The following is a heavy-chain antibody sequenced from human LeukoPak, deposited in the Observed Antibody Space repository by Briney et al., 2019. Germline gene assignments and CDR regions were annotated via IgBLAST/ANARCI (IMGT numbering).Heavy chain of an antibody. CDR2: IIPILGIA. V-gene: IGHV1-69*04. CDR1: GGTFSSYA. CDR3: ASIGLYTAIFDY. D-gene: IGHD5-18*01. Sequence: SVKVSCKASGGTFSSYAISWVRQAPGQGLEWMGRIIPILGIANYARKFQGRVTITADKSTSTAYMELSSLRSEDTAVYYCASIGLYTAIFDYWGQGTLVTVSS. J-gene: IGHJ4*02.